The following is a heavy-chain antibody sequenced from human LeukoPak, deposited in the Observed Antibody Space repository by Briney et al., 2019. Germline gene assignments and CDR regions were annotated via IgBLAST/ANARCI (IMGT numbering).Heavy chain of an antibody. V-gene: IGHV3-21*01. CDR2: ISSSSSYI. Sequence: PGGSLRLSCAASGFTFSSYSMNWVRQAPGKGLEWVSSISSSSSYIYYADSVKGRFTISRDNAKNSLYLQMNSLRAEDTAVYYCARVEGYCSGGSCYSALNEYYYYYGMDVWGQGTTVTVSS. CDR3: ARVEGYCSGGSCYSALNEYYYYYGMDV. CDR1: GFTFSSYS. D-gene: IGHD2-15*01. J-gene: IGHJ6*02.